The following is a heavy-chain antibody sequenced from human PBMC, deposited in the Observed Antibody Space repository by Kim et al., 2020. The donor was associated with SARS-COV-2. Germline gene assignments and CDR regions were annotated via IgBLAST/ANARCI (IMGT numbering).Heavy chain of an antibody. CDR3: AKPARRLHYDSSGNWFDP. J-gene: IGHJ5*02. CDR1: GFTFSSYA. CDR2: ISGSGGST. Sequence: GGSLRLSCAASGFTFSSYAMSWVRQAPGKGLEWVSAISGSGGSTYYADSVKGRFTISRDNSKNTLYLQMNSLRAEDTAVYYCAKPARRLHYDSSGNWFDPWGQGTLVTVSS. D-gene: IGHD3-22*01. V-gene: IGHV3-23*01.